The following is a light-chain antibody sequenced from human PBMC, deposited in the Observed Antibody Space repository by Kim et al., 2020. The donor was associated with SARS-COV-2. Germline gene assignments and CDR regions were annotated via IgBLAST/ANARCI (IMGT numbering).Light chain of an antibody. CDR3: QQYDILPLT. CDR1: QDISNY. V-gene: IGKV1-33*01. Sequence: DIQMTQSPSSLSASVGDRVTITCQASQDISNYLNWYQQKPGKAPKLLIYDASNLETGVPSRFSGSGSGTDFTYTISTLQPEDIATYYCQQYDILPLTFGGGTKLRS. J-gene: IGKJ4*01. CDR2: DAS.